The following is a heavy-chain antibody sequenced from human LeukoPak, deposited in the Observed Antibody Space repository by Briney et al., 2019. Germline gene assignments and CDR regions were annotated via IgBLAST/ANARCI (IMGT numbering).Heavy chain of an antibody. CDR3: ARFSVVTGCDY. D-gene: IGHD4-23*01. Sequence: GGSLRLSCAASGFTFSSYEMNWVRQAPGKGLQWVSYISSSGTTTLYADSVKGRFTISRDNAKNSLYLQMNSLRAEDTAVYYCARFSVVTGCDYWGQGALVTVSS. V-gene: IGHV3-48*03. J-gene: IGHJ4*02. CDR1: GFTFSSYE. CDR2: ISSSGTTT.